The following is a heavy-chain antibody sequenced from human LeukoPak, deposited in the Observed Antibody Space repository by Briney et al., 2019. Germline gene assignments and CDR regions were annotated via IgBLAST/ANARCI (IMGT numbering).Heavy chain of an antibody. D-gene: IGHD4-17*01. CDR2: ITGSDGST. J-gene: IGHJ4*02. CDR1: GFTFSNYA. Sequence: PGGSPRLSCAASGFTFSNYALSWVRQVPGKGLEWVSGITGSDGSTYYADSVKGRFTISRDNSKNTLYLQMNSLRAEDTAVYFCAKDDGGSVTTTDFEYWGQGTLVTVSS. CDR3: AKDDGGSVTTTDFEY. V-gene: IGHV3-23*01.